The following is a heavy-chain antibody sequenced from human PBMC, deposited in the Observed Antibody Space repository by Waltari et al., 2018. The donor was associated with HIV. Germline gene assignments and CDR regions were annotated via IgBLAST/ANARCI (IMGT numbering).Heavy chain of an antibody. CDR3: ETARETMGVDFDY. D-gene: IGHD3-10*01. J-gene: IGHJ4*02. CDR2: MGTARDKP. CDR1: GGSFASYR. V-gene: IGHV1-69*02. Sequence: QVQLVHSGAEVRKPGSSVQVSCKTSGGSFASYRIHWLRQAPRHGLEWMGRMGTARDKPNRADDPTGRVTISAERATGTFYLEVTNRRPGERAIYYCETARETMGVDFDYWGRGTRIPVSS.